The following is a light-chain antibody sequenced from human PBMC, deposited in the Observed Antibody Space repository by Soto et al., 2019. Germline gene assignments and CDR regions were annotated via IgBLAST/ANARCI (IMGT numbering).Light chain of an antibody. V-gene: IGKV3-15*01. Sequence: EIMMTQSPVTLSVSPGERATLSCRASQSVSNNLAWYQQKPGQAPRLLIYYESTRATGIPARFSGSGSGTEFTLTISSLQSEDFALYYCQQYNNWPPITFGQGTRLEIK. CDR2: YES. J-gene: IGKJ5*01. CDR1: QSVSNN. CDR3: QQYNNWPPIT.